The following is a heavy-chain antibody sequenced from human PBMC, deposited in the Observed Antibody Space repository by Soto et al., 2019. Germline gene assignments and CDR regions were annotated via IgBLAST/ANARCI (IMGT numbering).Heavy chain of an antibody. V-gene: IGHV3-21*01. J-gene: IGHJ4*02. Sequence: EVQLVESGGGLVKPGGSLRLSCAASGFTFSSYSMNWVRQAPGKGLEWVSSISSSSSYIYYADSVKGRFTISRDNAKNSLYLQMNRLRAEDTAVYYCARDIVATISGDYGGGGDFWGQGTLVTVSS. D-gene: IGHD5-12*01. CDR2: ISSSSSYI. CDR3: ARDIVATISGDYGGGGDF. CDR1: GFTFSSYS.